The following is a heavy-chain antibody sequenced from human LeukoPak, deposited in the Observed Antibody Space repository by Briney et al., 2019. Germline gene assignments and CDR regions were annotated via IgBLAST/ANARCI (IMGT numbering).Heavy chain of an antibody. V-gene: IGHV1-2*02. CDR3: ARDRGYSYGSDY. Sequence: GASVKVSCKASGYTFTGYYMHWARQAPGQGLEWMGWINPNSGGTNYAQKFQGRVTMTRDTSISTAYMELSRLRSDDTAVYYCARDRGYSYGSDYWGQGTLVTVSS. J-gene: IGHJ4*02. CDR2: INPNSGGT. CDR1: GYTFTGYY. D-gene: IGHD5-18*01.